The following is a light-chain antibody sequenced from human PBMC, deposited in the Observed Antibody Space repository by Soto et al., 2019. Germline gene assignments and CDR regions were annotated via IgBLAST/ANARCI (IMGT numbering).Light chain of an antibody. Sequence: EIVLTQSPATLSLSPGERATLSCRASQSVSSYLAWYQQKPGQAPRLLIYDASNGATGIPARCSGSGSGIDFTITSSRLEHEALAYYYCQQRSNWPTFGQGTRLEIK. CDR2: DAS. V-gene: IGKV3-11*01. CDR1: QSVSSY. CDR3: QQRSNWPT. J-gene: IGKJ5*01.